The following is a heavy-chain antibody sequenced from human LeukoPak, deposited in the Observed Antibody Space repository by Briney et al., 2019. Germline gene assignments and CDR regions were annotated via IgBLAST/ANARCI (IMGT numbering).Heavy chain of an antibody. CDR2: ISSSSSTI. V-gene: IGHV3-48*04. CDR3: ARERSTSRTHYYYYMDV. D-gene: IGHD2-2*01. CDR1: GFTFSSYS. Sequence: PGGSLRLSCAAPGFTFSSYSMNWVRQAPGKGLEWVSYISSSSSTIYYADSVKGRFTISRDNAKNSLYLQMNSLRAEDTAVYYCARERSTSRTHYYYYMDVWGKGTTVTVSS. J-gene: IGHJ6*03.